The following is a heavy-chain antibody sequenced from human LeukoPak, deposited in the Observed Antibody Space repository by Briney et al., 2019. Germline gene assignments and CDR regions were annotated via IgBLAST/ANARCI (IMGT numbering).Heavy chain of an antibody. D-gene: IGHD4-11*01. J-gene: IGHJ4*02. V-gene: IGHV1-2*06. CDR1: GYTFTGYY. CDR3: ARDLNYSNYGLGY. Sequence: ASVKVSCKASGYTFTGYYMHWVRQAPGQGLEWMGRINPNSGGTNYAQKFQGRVTMTRDTSISTAYMELSRLRSDDTAVYYCARDLNYSNYGLGYWGQGTLVTVSS. CDR2: INPNSGGT.